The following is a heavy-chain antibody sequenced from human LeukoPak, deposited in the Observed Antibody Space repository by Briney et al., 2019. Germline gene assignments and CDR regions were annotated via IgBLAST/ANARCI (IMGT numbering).Heavy chain of an antibody. V-gene: IGHV3-48*04. J-gene: IGHJ3*02. D-gene: IGHD3-22*01. CDR1: GFTFSSYS. CDR3: ARDLRITMIVVVTPGAFDI. CDR2: ISSSSSTI. Sequence: GGSLRLSCAASGFTFSSYSMNWVRQAPGKGLEWVSYISSSSSTIYYADSVKGRFTISRDNAKNSLYLQMNGLRAEDTAVYYCARDLRITMIVVVTPGAFDIWGQGTMVTVSS.